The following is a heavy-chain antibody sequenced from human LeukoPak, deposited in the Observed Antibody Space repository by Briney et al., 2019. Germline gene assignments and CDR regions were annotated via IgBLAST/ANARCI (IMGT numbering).Heavy chain of an antibody. Sequence: PGRSLRLSCAASGFTFSGYGMHWVRQAPGKGLEWVAVIWYDGSNKYYADSVKGRFTISRDNSKNTLYLQMNSLRAEDTAVYYCAKYYVWGSYRGHFDYWGQGTLVTVSS. CDR2: IWYDGSNK. V-gene: IGHV3-33*08. CDR1: GFTFSGYG. CDR3: AKYYVWGSYRGHFDY. D-gene: IGHD3-16*02. J-gene: IGHJ4*02.